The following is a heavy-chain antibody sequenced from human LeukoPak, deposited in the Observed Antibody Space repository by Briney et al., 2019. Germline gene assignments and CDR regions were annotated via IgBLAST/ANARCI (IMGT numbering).Heavy chain of an antibody. CDR1: GFTFSSYA. V-gene: IGHV3-23*01. D-gene: IGHD2-15*01. CDR2: ISGSGGTT. J-gene: IGHJ4*02. CDR3: AKVLMRCCSGDSCHPFDY. Sequence: QPGGSLRLSCAASGFTFSSYAMSWVRQAPGKGLEWVSAISGSGGTTYYADSVKGRFTISRDNSKNTLYLQMDSLGAEDTAVYYCAKVLMRCCSGDSCHPFDYWGQGTMVTVSS.